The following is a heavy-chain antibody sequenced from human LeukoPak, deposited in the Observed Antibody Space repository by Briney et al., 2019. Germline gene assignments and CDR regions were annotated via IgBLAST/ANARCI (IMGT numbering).Heavy chain of an antibody. D-gene: IGHD5-12*01. CDR1: GGSISSYY. V-gene: IGHV4-59*08. J-gene: IGHJ4*02. CDR3: ARGRLDIVATTPHFDY. CDR2: IYYSGST. Sequence: SETLSLTCTVSGGSISSYYWSGIRQPPGKGLEWIGYIYYSGSTNYNPSLKSRVTISVDTSKNQFSLKLSSVTAADTAVYYCARGRLDIVATTPHFDYWGQGTLVTVSS.